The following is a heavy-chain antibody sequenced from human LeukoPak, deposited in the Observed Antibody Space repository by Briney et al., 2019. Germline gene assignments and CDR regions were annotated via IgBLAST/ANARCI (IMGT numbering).Heavy chain of an antibody. V-gene: IGHV3-48*04. CDR1: GFTFSSYS. D-gene: IGHD3-22*01. J-gene: IGHJ1*01. CDR2: ISSSSSTI. CDR3: ATYNSRNAREFQS. Sequence: PEGSLRLSCAASGFTFSSYSMNWVRQAPGKGLEWVSYISSSSSTIYYADSVKGRFTISRDNAKNSLYLQMNSLRAEDTAVYYCATYNSRNAREFQSWGQGTLVTVSS.